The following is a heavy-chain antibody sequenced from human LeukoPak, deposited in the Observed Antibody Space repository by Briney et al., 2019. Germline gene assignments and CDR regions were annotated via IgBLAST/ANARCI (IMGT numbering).Heavy chain of an antibody. Sequence: GGSLRLSCAASGFTFSSYSMNWVRQAPGKGLEWVSSISSSSSYIYYADSLKGRFTISRDNAKNSLYLQMNSLRVEDTAVYYCARDLSTYYGSARAFDIWGQGTMVTVSS. CDR3: ARDLSTYYGSARAFDI. V-gene: IGHV3-21*01. CDR1: GFTFSSYS. CDR2: ISSSSSYI. D-gene: IGHD3-10*01. J-gene: IGHJ3*02.